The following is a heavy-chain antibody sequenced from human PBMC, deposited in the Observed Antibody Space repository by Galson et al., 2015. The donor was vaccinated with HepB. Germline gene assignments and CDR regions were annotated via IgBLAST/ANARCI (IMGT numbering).Heavy chain of an antibody. Sequence: SVKVSCKASGGTFSSYAISWVRQAPGQGLEWMGGIIPIFGIANYAQKFQGRVTITADKSTSTAYMELSSLRSEDTAVYYCARDDCSSTSCPTHFDYWGQGTLVTVSS. CDR1: GGTFSSYA. V-gene: IGHV1-69*10. CDR3: ARDDCSSTSCPTHFDY. CDR2: IIPIFGIA. D-gene: IGHD2-2*01. J-gene: IGHJ4*02.